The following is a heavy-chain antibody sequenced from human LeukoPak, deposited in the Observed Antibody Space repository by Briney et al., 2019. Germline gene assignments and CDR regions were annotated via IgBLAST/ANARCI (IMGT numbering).Heavy chain of an antibody. J-gene: IGHJ4*02. CDR1: GFIVSSNY. CDR3: ASGPYSSSYFAS. V-gene: IGHV3-23*01. D-gene: IGHD6-13*01. Sequence: PGGSLRLSCAASGFIVSSNYMSWVRQAPGKGLEWVADISGGGEHTFYADSVKGRFTISRDNSKDTLHLQMSILRPEDTALYYCASGPYSSSYFASWGQGTMVTVSS. CDR2: ISGGGEHT.